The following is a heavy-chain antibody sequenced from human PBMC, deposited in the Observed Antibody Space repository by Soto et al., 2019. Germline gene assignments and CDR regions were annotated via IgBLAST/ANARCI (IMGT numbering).Heavy chain of an antibody. J-gene: IGHJ4*02. V-gene: IGHV3-48*01. CDR1: GFTFSSFS. CDR3: ARVESRVASRSGY. Sequence: GGSLRLSCAASGFTFSSFSMNWVRQAPGKGLEWVSYINSASSAIYYADSVKGRFTVSRDNAKNSLYLQMGSLRAEDTALYYCARVESRVASRSGYWGQGTLVTVSS. CDR2: INSASSAI. D-gene: IGHD3-3*02.